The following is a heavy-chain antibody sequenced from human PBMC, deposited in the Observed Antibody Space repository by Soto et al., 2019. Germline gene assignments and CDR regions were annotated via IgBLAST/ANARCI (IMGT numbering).Heavy chain of an antibody. V-gene: IGHV3-15*07. CDR1: GFTFSNAW. J-gene: IGHJ4*02. CDR3: TTDESLVFRYFAWLANTDY. CDR2: ITSKTDGGTT. Sequence: GGSLRLSCAASGFTFSNAWMNWVRQAPGKGLEWVGRITSKTDGGTTDYAAPVKGRFTISRDDSKNTLYLQMNSLKTEDTAVYYCTTDESLVFRYFAWLANTDYWGQGTLVTVVS. D-gene: IGHD3-9*01.